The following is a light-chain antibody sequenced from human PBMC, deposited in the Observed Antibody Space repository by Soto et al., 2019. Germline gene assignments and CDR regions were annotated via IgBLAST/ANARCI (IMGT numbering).Light chain of an antibody. CDR2: GAS. J-gene: IGKJ1*01. V-gene: IGKV3-20*01. CDR3: QQYGYSPWT. CDR1: QTINSHY. Sequence: EIVLTQSPGTLSLSAGERATLSCRASQTINSHYLAWYQQKPGQAPRLLIFGASSRATGIPDSFSGSGSGTTFTLTISRLVPEDSEVYYCQQYGYSPWTFGQGTKVEIK.